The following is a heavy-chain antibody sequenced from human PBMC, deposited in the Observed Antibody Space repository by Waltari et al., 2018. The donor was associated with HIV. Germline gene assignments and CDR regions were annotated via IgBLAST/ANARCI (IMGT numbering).Heavy chain of an antibody. CDR2: LYTSGST. CDR3: AREGSSWGSWFDP. CDR1: GGSISRSY. D-gene: IGHD6-13*01. Sequence: QVQLQESGPGLVKPSETLSLTCTVSGGSISRSYWSWIRQPAGKGLEWIGRLYTSGSTNYNPSLKSRVTMSVDTSKNQFSLKLSSVTAADTAVYYCAREGSSWGSWFDPWGQGTLVTVSS. J-gene: IGHJ5*02. V-gene: IGHV4-4*07.